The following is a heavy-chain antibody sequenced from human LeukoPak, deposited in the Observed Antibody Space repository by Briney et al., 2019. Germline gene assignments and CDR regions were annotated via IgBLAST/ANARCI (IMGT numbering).Heavy chain of an antibody. D-gene: IGHD2-21*02. CDR3: VRSGVWTGLLDQ. CDR1: GFSVSSSY. V-gene: IGHV3-53*01. J-gene: IGHJ4*02. CDR2: LYSEGDT. Sequence: GGSLRLSCAASGFSVSSSYVSWVRQAPGKGLEWVSILYSEGDTFYAESVKGRFTISRDNSKNTLYLQMNSLRAEDTAMYYCVRSGVWTGLLDQWGPGTLVIVSS.